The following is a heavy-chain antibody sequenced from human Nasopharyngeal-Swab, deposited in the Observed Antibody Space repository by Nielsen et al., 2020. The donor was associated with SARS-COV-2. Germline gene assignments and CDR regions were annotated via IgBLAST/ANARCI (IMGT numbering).Heavy chain of an antibody. V-gene: IGHV4-31*03. CDR3: ARGRIMWQQLASNWFDP. J-gene: IGHJ5*02. Sequence: TLSLTCTVSGGSISSGGYYWSWIRQHPGKGLEWIGYIYYSGSTYYNPSLKSRVTISVDTSKNQFSLKLSSVTAADTAVYYCARGRIMWQQLASNWFDPWGQGTLVTVSS. CDR2: IYYSGST. D-gene: IGHD6-13*01. CDR1: GGSISSGGYY.